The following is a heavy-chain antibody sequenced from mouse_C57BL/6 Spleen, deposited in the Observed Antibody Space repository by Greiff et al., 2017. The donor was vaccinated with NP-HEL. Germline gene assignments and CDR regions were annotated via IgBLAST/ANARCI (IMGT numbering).Heavy chain of an antibody. J-gene: IGHJ4*01. CDR2: IDPNSGGT. CDR1: GYTFTSYW. Sequence: QVQLQQPGAELVKPGASVKLSCKASGYTFTSYWMHWVKQRPGRGLEWIGRIDPNSGGTKYNEKFKSKATLTVDKPSSTVYMQLSILTSEDSAVYYFASSNTTVRSYYAMDCWGQGATVTVSS. V-gene: IGHV1-72*01. D-gene: IGHD1-1*01. CDR3: ASSNTTVRSYYAMDC.